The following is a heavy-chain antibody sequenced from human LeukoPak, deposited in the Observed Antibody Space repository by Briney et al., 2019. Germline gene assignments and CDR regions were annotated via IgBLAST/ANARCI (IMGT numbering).Heavy chain of an antibody. CDR1: GFTFSSYG. V-gene: IGHV3-30*18. CDR2: ISYDGSNK. Sequence: GGSLRLSCAASGFTFSSYGMHWVRQAPGKGLEWVAVISYDGSNKYYADSVKGRFTISRDNSKNTLYLQMNSLRAEDTAVYYCAKDLQSSSWYGVGWFDPWGQGTLVTVSS. D-gene: IGHD6-13*01. CDR3: AKDLQSSSWYGVGWFDP. J-gene: IGHJ5*02.